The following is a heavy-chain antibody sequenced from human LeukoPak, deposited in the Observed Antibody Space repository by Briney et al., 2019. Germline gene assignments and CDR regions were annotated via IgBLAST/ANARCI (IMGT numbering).Heavy chain of an antibody. CDR3: AHVDTAIAFDY. V-gene: IGHV1-8*01. CDR1: GYTFTSYD. CDR2: MNPNSGNT. J-gene: IGHJ4*01. D-gene: IGHD5-18*01. Sequence: GASVKVSCKTSGYTFTSYDINWVRQATGQGLEWMGWMNPNSGNTGYAQKFQGRVTMTRNTSISTAYMELISLSSEDTAVYYCAHVDTAIAFDYWGHETLVTVSS.